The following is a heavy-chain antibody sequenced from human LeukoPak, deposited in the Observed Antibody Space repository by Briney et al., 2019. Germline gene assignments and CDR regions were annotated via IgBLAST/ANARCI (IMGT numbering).Heavy chain of an antibody. J-gene: IGHJ5*02. V-gene: IGHV3-23*01. CDR3: ARVRCSRASCYPNWFDP. Sequence: GGSLRLSCAASGFTFSNYAMSWVRQAPGKGLEWVSTVSGAGESTYYADSVKGRFTISRDNSKSTLYLQMISLRAEDTAVYYCARVRCSRASCYPNWFDPWGQGTLVTVSS. CDR2: VSGAGEST. D-gene: IGHD2-2*01. CDR1: GFTFSNYA.